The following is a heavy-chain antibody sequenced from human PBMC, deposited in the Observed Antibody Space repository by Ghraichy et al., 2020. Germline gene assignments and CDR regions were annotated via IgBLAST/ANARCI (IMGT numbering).Heavy chain of an antibody. D-gene: IGHD3-10*01. V-gene: IGHV1-18*01. Sequence: ASVKVSCKASGYTFTSYGISWVRQAPGQGLEWMGWNSAYNGNTNYAQKLQGRVTMTTDTSTSTAYMELRSLRSDDTAVYYCARDKFLLWFGELSNFDYWGQGTLVTVSS. CDR1: GYTFTSYG. CDR2: NSAYNGNT. J-gene: IGHJ4*02. CDR3: ARDKFLLWFGELSNFDY.